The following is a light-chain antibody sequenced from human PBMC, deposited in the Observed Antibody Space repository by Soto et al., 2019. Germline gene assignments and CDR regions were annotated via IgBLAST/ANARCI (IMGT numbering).Light chain of an antibody. V-gene: IGLV6-57*02. Sequence: NFMLTQPHSVSESPGKTVTISCTGSSGSIASNYVQLYQQRPGSAPTTVIYEDNQRPSGVPDRFSRSIDSSSNSASLTISGLKTEDEADYYCQSYDSSNVVFGGGTKVTVL. CDR1: SGSIASNY. CDR3: QSYDSSNVV. J-gene: IGLJ2*01. CDR2: EDN.